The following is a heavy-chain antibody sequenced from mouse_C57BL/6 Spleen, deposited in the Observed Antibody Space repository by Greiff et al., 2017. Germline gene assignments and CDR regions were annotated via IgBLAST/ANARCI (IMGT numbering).Heavy chain of an antibody. D-gene: IGHD1-1*01. J-gene: IGHJ3*01. CDR2: IHPSDSDT. CDR1: GYTFTSYW. V-gene: IGHV1-74*01. CDR3: AIGGYYGSSPSWFAY. Sequence: QVQLQQPGAELVKPGPSVTVSCKASGYTFTSYWMHWVKQRPGQGLEWLGRIHPSDSDTNYNQKFKGKATLTVDKSSSTAYMQLSSLTSEDSAVYYCAIGGYYGSSPSWFAYWGQGTLVTVSA.